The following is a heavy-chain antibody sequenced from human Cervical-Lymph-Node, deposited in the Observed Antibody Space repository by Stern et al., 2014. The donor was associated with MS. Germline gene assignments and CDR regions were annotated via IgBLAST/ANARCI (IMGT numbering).Heavy chain of an antibody. CDR2: IYWNDEK. CDR1: GFSLDTRGVG. Sequence: QVTLKESGPTLVKPTQTLTLTCSFSGFSLDTRGVGVGWIRQPPGKALEWLALIYWNDEKRYSPSLENRLSITKDTSKNQVVLTMTNMHPVDTGTYYCTYDPDFGGQGTLVTVSS. CDR3: TYDPDF. V-gene: IGHV2-5*01. J-gene: IGHJ4*02.